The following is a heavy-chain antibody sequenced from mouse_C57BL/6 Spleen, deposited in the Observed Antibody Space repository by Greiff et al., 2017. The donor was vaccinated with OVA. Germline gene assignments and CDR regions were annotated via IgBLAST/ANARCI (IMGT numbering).Heavy chain of an antibody. CDR3: ARQGVITTVVGFDY. V-gene: IGHV1-39*01. CDR1: GYSFTDYN. Sequence: VQLQQSGPELVKPGASVKISCKASGYSFTDYNMNWVKQSNGKSLEWIGVINPNYGTTSYNQKFKGKATLTVDQSSSTAYMQLNSLTSEDSAVYYGARQGVITTVVGFDYWGQGPTLTVSS. CDR2: INPNYGTT. D-gene: IGHD1-1*01. J-gene: IGHJ2*01.